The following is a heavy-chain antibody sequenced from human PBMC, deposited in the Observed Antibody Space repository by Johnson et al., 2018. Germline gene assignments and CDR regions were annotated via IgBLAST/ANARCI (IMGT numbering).Heavy chain of an antibody. CDR3: AVGYYDSSGYYAFNI. J-gene: IGHJ3*02. D-gene: IGHD3-22*01. CDR1: GGSVSNGSYY. Sequence: QVQLQESGPGLVKPSETLSLNCTVSGGSVSNGSYYWSWIRQPPGKGLEWLGYISYSGSTKYNPSLKSRVTISVDTSKNQFSLKLSTVTAADTAVYYCAVGYYDSSGYYAFNIWVQGAMVTVSS. CDR2: ISYSGST. V-gene: IGHV4-61*01.